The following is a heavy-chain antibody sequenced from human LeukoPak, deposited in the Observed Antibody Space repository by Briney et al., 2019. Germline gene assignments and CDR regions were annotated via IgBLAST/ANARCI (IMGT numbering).Heavy chain of an antibody. CDR1: GYTFTGYY. J-gene: IGHJ3*02. D-gene: IGHD3-10*01. CDR2: INPNSGGT. CDR3: ARALHQWFGETNVAFDI. V-gene: IGHV1-2*04. Sequence: ASVKVSCKASGYTFTGYYMHWVRQAPGQGLEWMGWINPNSGGTNYAQKFQGWVTMTRDTSISTAYMELSSLRSEDTAVYYCARALHQWFGETNVAFDIWGQGTMVTVSS.